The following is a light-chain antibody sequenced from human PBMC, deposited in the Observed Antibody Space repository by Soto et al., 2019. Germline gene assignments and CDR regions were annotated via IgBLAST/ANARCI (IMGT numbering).Light chain of an antibody. CDR2: RNN. Sequence: QSVLTQPPSASGTPGQRVTISCSGSSSNIGSNYVYWYQQLPGTAPKLLIYRNNQRPSGVPDRFSGSKSGTSASLAISGFRSEDEADYYCAAWDDSLSGPNVFGTGTKVTVL. CDR1: SSNIGSNY. J-gene: IGLJ1*01. V-gene: IGLV1-47*01. CDR3: AAWDDSLSGPNV.